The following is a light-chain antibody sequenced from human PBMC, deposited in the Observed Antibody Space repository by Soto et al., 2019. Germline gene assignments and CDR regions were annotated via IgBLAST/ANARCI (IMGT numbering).Light chain of an antibody. CDR2: AAS. CDR1: QSISWY. V-gene: IGKV1-39*01. J-gene: IGKJ2*01. CDR3: QQSYSTPQNT. Sequence: DIQMTQSPCSLSASVGDRVTITCRASQSISWYLNWYQQKPGKAPKLLIYAASSLQSGVPSRFSGSGSGTDFTLTISSLQPEDFATNYCQQSYSTPQNTIGQGTKLEIK.